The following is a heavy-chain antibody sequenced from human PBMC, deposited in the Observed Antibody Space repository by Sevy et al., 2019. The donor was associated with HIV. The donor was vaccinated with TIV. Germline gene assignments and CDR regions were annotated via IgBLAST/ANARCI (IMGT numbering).Heavy chain of an antibody. D-gene: IGHD6-19*01. Sequence: GGSLRLSCAASGFTFSNYGMHWVRQAPGKGLEWVASIWSDGSNKYYADSVKGRFTISRDNSKNTLYLQMNSLRAEDTAADYCAKDKEAVAGLDYWGQGTLVTVSS. CDR1: GFTFSNYG. CDR3: AKDKEAVAGLDY. CDR2: IWSDGSNK. V-gene: IGHV3-30*02. J-gene: IGHJ4*02.